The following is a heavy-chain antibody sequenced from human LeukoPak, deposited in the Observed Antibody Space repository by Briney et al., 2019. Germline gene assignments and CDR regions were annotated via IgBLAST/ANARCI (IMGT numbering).Heavy chain of an antibody. V-gene: IGHV4-59*01. Sequence: SETLSLTCTVSGGSISSYYWSWIRQPPGKGLEWIGYIYYSGSTNYNPSLKSRVTISVDTSKNQFSLKLSSVTAADTAVYYCARAKRGYTYGGIPNPAEFDYWGQGTLVTVSS. J-gene: IGHJ4*02. CDR1: GGSISSYY. D-gene: IGHD5-18*01. CDR2: IYYSGST. CDR3: ARAKRGYTYGGIPNPAEFDY.